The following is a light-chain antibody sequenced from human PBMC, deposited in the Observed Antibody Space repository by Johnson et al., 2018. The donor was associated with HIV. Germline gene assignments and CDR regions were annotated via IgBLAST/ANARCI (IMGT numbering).Light chain of an antibody. CDR1: SSNIGNNY. V-gene: IGLV1-51*01. J-gene: IGLJ1*01. CDR2: ENN. Sequence: QSVLTQPPSVSAAPGQKVTISCSGSSSNIGNNYVSWYKQLPGTAPKLLIYENNKRPSGIPDRFSGSKSGTSATLGITGLQTGDEGDYYCGTWDRSLSAGGVFGTGTKVTVL. CDR3: GTWDRSLSAGGV.